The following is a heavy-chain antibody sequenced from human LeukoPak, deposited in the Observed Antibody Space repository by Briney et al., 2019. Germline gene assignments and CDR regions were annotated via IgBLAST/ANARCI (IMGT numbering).Heavy chain of an antibody. V-gene: IGHV1-2*06. J-gene: IGHJ4*02. CDR2: INPNSGGT. CDR3: ARDWSGSYEQ. D-gene: IGHD1-26*01. Sequence: GASVKVSCKASGYTFNDHDMHWVLQAPGQGLEWMGRINPNSGGTTYAQKFQGRVTMTRDTSISTAYMELSRLTSDDTAVYYCARDWSGSYEQWGQGTLVTVPS. CDR1: GYTFNDHD.